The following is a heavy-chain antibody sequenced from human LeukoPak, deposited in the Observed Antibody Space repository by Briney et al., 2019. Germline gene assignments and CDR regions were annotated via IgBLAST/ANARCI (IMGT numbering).Heavy chain of an antibody. Sequence: GRSLRLSCAASGFTFSSYAMHWVRQAPGKGLEWVAVISYDGGNKYYADSVKGRFTISRDNSKNTLYLQMNSLRAEDTAVYYCARGTYYYDSSGHHYFDYWGQGTLVTVSS. CDR2: ISYDGGNK. V-gene: IGHV3-30*04. D-gene: IGHD3-22*01. CDR1: GFTFSSYA. J-gene: IGHJ4*02. CDR3: ARGTYYYDSSGHHYFDY.